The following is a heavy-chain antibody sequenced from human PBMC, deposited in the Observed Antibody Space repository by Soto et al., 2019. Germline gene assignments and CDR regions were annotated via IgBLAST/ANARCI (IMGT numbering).Heavy chain of an antibody. CDR3: ARRYGASSDY. V-gene: IGHV4-39*07. J-gene: IGHJ4*02. Sequence: SETLSLTCTVSGDSITSNSYFWAWIRQPPGKGLEWIGSIYYSGTTYYNPSLKSRVTISVDRSKNQFSLKLSSVTAADTAVYYCARRYGASSDYWGQGTLVTVSS. CDR1: GDSITSNSYF. D-gene: IGHD4-17*01. CDR2: IYYSGTT.